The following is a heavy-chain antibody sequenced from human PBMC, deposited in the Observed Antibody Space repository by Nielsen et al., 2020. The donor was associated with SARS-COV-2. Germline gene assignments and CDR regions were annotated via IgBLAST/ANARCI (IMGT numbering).Heavy chain of an antibody. D-gene: IGHD2-15*01. Sequence: WIRQPPGKGLEWIAEINHSGSTYYNPSLKSRVTISVDTSKNQFSLKLSSVTAADTAVYYCARQTVYCSGGSCYSESLSFDYWGQGTLVTVSS. V-gene: IGHV4-34*01. CDR3: ARQTVYCSGGSCYSESLSFDY. J-gene: IGHJ4*02. CDR2: INHSGST.